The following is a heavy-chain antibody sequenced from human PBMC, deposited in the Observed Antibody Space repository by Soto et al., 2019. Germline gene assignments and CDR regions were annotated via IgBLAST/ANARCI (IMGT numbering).Heavy chain of an antibody. D-gene: IGHD1-26*01. CDR2: ISYDGSNK. CDR1: GFTFSSYA. CDR3: ASGVLQAMAY. J-gene: IGHJ4*02. Sequence: QVQLVESGGGVVQPGRSLRLSCASSGFTFSSYAMHWGRQAPGKGLEWVAVISYDGSNKYYADSVKGRFTISRDNSKNTLYLQMNSLRAKDTAVYYCASGVLQAMAYWGQGTLVTVSS. V-gene: IGHV3-30-3*01.